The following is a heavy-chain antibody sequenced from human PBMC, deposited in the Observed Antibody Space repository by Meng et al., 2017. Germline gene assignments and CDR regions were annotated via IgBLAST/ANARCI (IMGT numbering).Heavy chain of an antibody. CDR3: ARRTVYDSSGYAFDY. CDR1: GASISSGYW. V-gene: IGHV4-4*02. CDR2: TYHSGGT. J-gene: IGHJ4*01. D-gene: IGHD3-22*01. Sequence: SETLSLTCAVSGASISSGYWWSWVRLPPGKGLGWIGETYHSGGTNYNPSLKSRVTISADKSKNQLSLNLNPITAADTAVYYCARRTVYDSSGYAFDYWGQGTLVTVSS.